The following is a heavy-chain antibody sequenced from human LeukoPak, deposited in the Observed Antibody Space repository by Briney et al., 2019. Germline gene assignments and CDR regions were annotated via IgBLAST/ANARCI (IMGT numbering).Heavy chain of an antibody. CDR3: ARVGTRTSGYSSSWFIDY. J-gene: IGHJ4*02. Sequence: PGGSLRLSCAASGFTFSSYSMNWVRQAPGKGLEWVSSISSSSSYIYYADSVKGRFTISRDNAKNSLYLQMNSLRAEDTAVYYCARVGTRTSGYSSSWFIDYWGQGTLVTVSS. CDR1: GFTFSSYS. V-gene: IGHV3-21*01. D-gene: IGHD6-13*01. CDR2: ISSSSSYI.